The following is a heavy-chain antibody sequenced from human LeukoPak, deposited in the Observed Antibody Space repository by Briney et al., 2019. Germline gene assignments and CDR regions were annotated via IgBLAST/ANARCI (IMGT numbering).Heavy chain of an antibody. V-gene: IGHV3-48*03. CDR3: ARDSTRFGELVGRVYYMDV. CDR2: ISSSGSTI. D-gene: IGHD3-10*01. Sequence: GGSLRLSCAASGFTFSSYEMNWVRQAPGKGLEWVSYISSSGSTIYYADSVKGRFTISRDNSKNTLYLQMNGLRAEDTAVYYCARDSTRFGELVGRVYYMDVWGKGTTVTISS. CDR1: GFTFSSYE. J-gene: IGHJ6*03.